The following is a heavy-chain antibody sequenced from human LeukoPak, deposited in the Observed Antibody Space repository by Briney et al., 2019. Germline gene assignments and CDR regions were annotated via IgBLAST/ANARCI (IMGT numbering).Heavy chain of an antibody. D-gene: IGHD3-3*01. CDR1: GYFISSGYY. Sequence: PSETLSLTCTVSGYFISSGYYWGWIRQPPGKGLQWIGSIHHSGSTYYNPSLKSRVTISVDTSKNQFSLKLSSVTAADTAVYYCARAGTEITIFGVVIRNWFDPWGQGTLVTISS. CDR3: ARAGTEITIFGVVIRNWFDP. V-gene: IGHV4-38-2*02. CDR2: IHHSGST. J-gene: IGHJ5*02.